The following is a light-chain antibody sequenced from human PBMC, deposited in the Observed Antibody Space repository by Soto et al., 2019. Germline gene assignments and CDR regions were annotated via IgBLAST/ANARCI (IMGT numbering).Light chain of an antibody. CDR3: QHYNTYPRT. CDR1: ENIHSW. V-gene: IGKV1-5*03. J-gene: IGKJ1*01. CDR2: QAS. Sequence: DIEMTQSPSTLSASVGDRVTITCRASENIHSWLAWYQQKPGKAPKLLIHQASSLHNGVPSRFSGSGSGTEFTLTISSLQRDDFATYYCQHYNTYPRTFGLGTKVEIK.